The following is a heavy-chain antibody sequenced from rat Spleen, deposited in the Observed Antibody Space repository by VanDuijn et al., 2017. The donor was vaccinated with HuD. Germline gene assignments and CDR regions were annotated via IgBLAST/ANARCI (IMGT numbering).Heavy chain of an antibody. J-gene: IGHJ2*01. V-gene: IGHV5S10*01. D-gene: IGHD5-1*01. CDR3: TRGANWELGDYFDY. Sequence: EVQLVESGGGLVQPGRSLTLSCVVSGFTFSDYNMAWVRQAPKKGLEWVATIIYDGSRTYYRDSVKGRFTISRDNAKSTLYLQMNSLRSEDTATYYCTRGANWELGDYFDYWGQGLMVTVSS. CDR2: IIYDGSRT. CDR1: GFTFSDYN.